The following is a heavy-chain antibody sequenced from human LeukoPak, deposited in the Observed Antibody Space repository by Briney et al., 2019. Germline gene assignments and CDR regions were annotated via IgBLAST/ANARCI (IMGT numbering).Heavy chain of an antibody. V-gene: IGHV1-46*01. D-gene: IGHD6-13*01. CDR1: GYTFTSYY. CDR2: INPSGGST. CDR3: IAAAGPTFDY. J-gene: IGHJ4*02. Sequence: DSVQVSCKASGYTFTSYYMHWVRQAPGQGLKWMGIINPSGGSTSYAQKFQGRVTMTRDTSTSTAYMELSGLRSEDTAVYYCIAAAGPTFDYWGQGTLVTVSS.